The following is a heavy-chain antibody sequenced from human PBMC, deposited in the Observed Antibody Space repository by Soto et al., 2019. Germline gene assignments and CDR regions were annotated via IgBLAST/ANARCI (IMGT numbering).Heavy chain of an antibody. Sequence: GGSLRLSCAASGFTVSSNYMSWVRQAPGKGLEWVSVIYSGGSTYYADSVKGRFTISRDNSKNTLYLQMNSLRAEDTAVYYCARESPELGYFDYWGQGTLVTVSS. CDR2: IYSGGST. CDR1: GFTVSSNY. J-gene: IGHJ4*02. D-gene: IGHD7-27*01. CDR3: ARESPELGYFDY. V-gene: IGHV3-66*02.